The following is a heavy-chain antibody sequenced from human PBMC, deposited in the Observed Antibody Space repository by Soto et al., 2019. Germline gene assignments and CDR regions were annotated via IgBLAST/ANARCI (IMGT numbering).Heavy chain of an antibody. J-gene: IGHJ3*02. CDR1: GFTFSSYA. CDR2: ISYDGSNK. CDR3: ARPNLYYVGGECRNLDAFDI. D-gene: IGHD2-21*01. Sequence: PEGSLRLSCAASGFTFSSYAMHWVRQAPGKGLEWVAVISYDGSNKYYADSVKGRFTISRDNSKNTLYLQMNSLRAEDTAMYYSARPNLYYVGGECRNLDAFDIWGQXKMVTVSS. V-gene: IGHV3-30-3*01.